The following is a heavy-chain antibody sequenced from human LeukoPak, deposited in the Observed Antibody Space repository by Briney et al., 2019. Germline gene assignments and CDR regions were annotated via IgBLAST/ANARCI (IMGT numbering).Heavy chain of an antibody. D-gene: IGHD2-15*01. Sequence: PGRSLRPSCAASGFTFNMYTMHWVRQAPGKGLEWVALISYDGNNKYYADSVKGRFTISRDNSKNTLYLQMNSLGAEDTAVYYCARDRKIVVVIATLDYWGQGALVTVSS. J-gene: IGHJ4*02. CDR1: GFTFNMYT. CDR2: ISYDGNNK. V-gene: IGHV3-30-3*01. CDR3: ARDRKIVVVIATLDY.